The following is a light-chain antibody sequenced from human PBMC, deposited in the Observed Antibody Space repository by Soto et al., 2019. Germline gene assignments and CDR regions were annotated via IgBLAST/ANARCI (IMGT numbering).Light chain of an antibody. Sequence: ALTQPASVSGSPGQSITISCTGTSSDVGSYNLVSWYQQHPGKAPKLMIYEGSKRPSGVSNRFSGSKSGNTASLTISGLQAEDEADYYCCSYAGSSTLFGTGTKVTVL. CDR1: SSDVGSYNL. J-gene: IGLJ1*01. V-gene: IGLV2-23*01. CDR2: EGS. CDR3: CSYAGSSTL.